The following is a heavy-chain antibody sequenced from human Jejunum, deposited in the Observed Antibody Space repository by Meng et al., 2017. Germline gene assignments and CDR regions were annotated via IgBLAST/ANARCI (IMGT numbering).Heavy chain of an antibody. V-gene: IGHV1-3*04. J-gene: IGHJ4*02. CDR2: IYTDSGNT. CDR1: GYTFTRHA. Sequence: ASVKVSCKASGYTFTRHAMHWVRHAPGQTPQWMGYIYTDSGNTKYSQNFQGRVTISRDTSTSTAYMELSSLRSEDTALYYCTRGAPAFDFWGQGTRVTVSS. CDR3: TRGAPAFDF.